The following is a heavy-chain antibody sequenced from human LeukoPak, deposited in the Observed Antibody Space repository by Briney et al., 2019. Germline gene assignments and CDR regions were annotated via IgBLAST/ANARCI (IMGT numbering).Heavy chain of an antibody. D-gene: IGHD6-13*01. J-gene: IGHJ4*02. Sequence: EWMGWISAYNGNTHYAQKLQGRVTMTTDTSTSTAYMELRSLGSDDTAVYYCAREMVAAAAYYFDYWGQGTLVTVSS. CDR3: AREMVAAAAYYFDY. V-gene: IGHV1-18*01. CDR2: ISAYNGNT.